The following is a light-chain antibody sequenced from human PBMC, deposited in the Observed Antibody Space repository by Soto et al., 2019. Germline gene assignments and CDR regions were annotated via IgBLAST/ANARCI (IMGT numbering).Light chain of an antibody. V-gene: IGLV1-40*01. CDR2: GNS. CDR3: QSYDSSLRTGV. J-gene: IGLJ1*01. Sequence: QSVLTQPPSVSGAPGQRVTISCTGSTSNIGAGYDVHWYQQLPGTAPKLLIYGNSNRPSGVPDRFSGSKSGTSASLAITGLQAEDEADYYCQSYDSSLRTGVFGTGTKVT. CDR1: TSNIGAGYD.